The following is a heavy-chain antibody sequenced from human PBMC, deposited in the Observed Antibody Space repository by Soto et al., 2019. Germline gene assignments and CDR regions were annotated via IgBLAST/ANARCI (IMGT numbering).Heavy chain of an antibody. CDR2: ISANSGNK. D-gene: IGHD3-3*01. Sequence: QIQLVQSGGEVKKPGASVTVSCKVSGYAFTSHLLTWVRQAPGQGLEWVGWISANSGNKKYRQSLQGRVTMTTESSTSTDYLELRDLRLDDTAVYYCARGGFLERSDFWGQGTMVTVSS. CDR3: ARGGFLERSDF. CDR1: GYAFTSHL. V-gene: IGHV1-18*04. J-gene: IGHJ3*01.